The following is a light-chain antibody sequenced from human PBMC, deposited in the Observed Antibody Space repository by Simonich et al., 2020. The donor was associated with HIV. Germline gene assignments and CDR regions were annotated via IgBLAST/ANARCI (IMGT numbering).Light chain of an antibody. CDR2: DVT. J-gene: IGLJ3*02. Sequence: QSALTQPASVSGSPGQSIPISCTGSSSDIGSYNYVSWYHHPPCKAPKLLIYDVTKRPPGVSSRFSGSKSGNTASLTISGLQDEDEADYYCCSYAGTYTWVFGGGTKLTVL. CDR1: SSDIGSYNY. V-gene: IGLV2-14*03. CDR3: CSYAGTYTWV.